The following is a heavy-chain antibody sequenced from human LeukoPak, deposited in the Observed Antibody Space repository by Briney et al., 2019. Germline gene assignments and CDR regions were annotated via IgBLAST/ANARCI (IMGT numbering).Heavy chain of an antibody. Sequence: PSETLSLTCVVSGDSISSYYWSWIRQPAGKGLEWIGRIHTSGSTNYNPSLKNRVTMSVDTSKNQFSLRLSSVTAADTAVYYCATDRGLAVGGNFDYWGQGALVTVSS. CDR3: ATDRGLAVGGNFDY. CDR2: IHTSGST. V-gene: IGHV4-4*07. D-gene: IGHD6-19*01. CDR1: GDSISSYY. J-gene: IGHJ4*02.